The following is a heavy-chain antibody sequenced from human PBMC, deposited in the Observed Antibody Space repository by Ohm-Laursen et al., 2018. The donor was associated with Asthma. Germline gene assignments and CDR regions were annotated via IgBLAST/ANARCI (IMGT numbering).Heavy chain of an antibody. V-gene: IGHV3-13*01. D-gene: IGHD2-15*01. CDR2: IGSAGHT. CDR3: ARGYCSGGSCHSAITMDV. CDR1: GFTFSNFD. Sequence: GSLRLSCSASGFTFSNFDMHWVRQAPGRGLEWVAAIGSAGHTYYPDSVRVRFTISREDAKNSLYLQMTSLRAGDTAVYYFARGYCSGGSCHSAITMDVWGQGTTVTVSS. J-gene: IGHJ6*02.